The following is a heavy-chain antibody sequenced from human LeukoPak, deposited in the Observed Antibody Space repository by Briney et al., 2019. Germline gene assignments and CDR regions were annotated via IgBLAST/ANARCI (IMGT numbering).Heavy chain of an antibody. CDR2: INHSGST. CDR1: GGSFSGYY. J-gene: IGHJ6*02. CDR3: ARGPITGTGWYYYYGMDV. V-gene: IGHV4-34*01. D-gene: IGHD1-20*01. Sequence: SETLSLTCAVYGGSFSGYYWSWIRQPPGKGLEWIGEINHSGSTNYNPSLKSRVTISVDTSKNQFSLKLSSVTAADTAVYYCARGPITGTGWYYYYGMDVWGQGTTVTVSS.